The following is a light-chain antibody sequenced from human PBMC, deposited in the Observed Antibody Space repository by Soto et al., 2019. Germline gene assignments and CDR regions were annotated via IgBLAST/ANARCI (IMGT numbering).Light chain of an antibody. CDR2: DAT. V-gene: IGKV1-5*01. CDR3: PQYSSYWT. CDR1: QSISRW. Sequence: DIQVTQSPGTVSAWVGEGVSSTWRASQSISRWLAWYQQKPGKAPKLLIHDATSLESGVPSRFSGSGSGTEFTLTISSLQPDDFATYYCPQYSSYWTVAQGTKVEIK. J-gene: IGKJ1*01.